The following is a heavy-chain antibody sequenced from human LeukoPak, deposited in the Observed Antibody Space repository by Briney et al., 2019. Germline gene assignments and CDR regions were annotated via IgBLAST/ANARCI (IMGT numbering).Heavy chain of an antibody. D-gene: IGHD3-22*01. Sequence: GGSLRLSCAASGFTSSSNWMTWVRQPPGKGLEWVATIKQDGGEKYYVDSVKGRFTISRDNAKNSLYLQMNGLRAEDTAVYYCATSGPSGYYEAWGQGTLVTVSS. CDR3: ATSGPSGYYEA. CDR1: GFTSSSNW. CDR2: IKQDGGEK. V-gene: IGHV3-7*01. J-gene: IGHJ5*02.